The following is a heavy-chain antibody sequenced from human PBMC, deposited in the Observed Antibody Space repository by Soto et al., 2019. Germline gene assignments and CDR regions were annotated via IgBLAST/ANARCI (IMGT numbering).Heavy chain of an antibody. CDR3: AKDDLYCSSTSCGPLYGMDV. D-gene: IGHD2-2*01. V-gene: IGHV3-23*01. CDR2: ISGSGGST. CDR1: GFTFSSYA. Sequence: PGGSLRLSCAASGFTFSSYAMSWVRQAPGKGLEWVSAISGSGGSTYYADSVKGRFTISRDNSKNTLYLQMNSLRAEDTAVYYCAKDDLYCSSTSCGPLYGMDVWGQGTTVTVSS. J-gene: IGHJ6*02.